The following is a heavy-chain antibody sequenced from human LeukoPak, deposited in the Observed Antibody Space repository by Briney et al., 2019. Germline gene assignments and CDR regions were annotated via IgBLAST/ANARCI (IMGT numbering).Heavy chain of an antibody. Sequence: SETLSLTCTVSGGSISSYYWSWIRQPPGKGLEWIGYIYYSGSTYYNPSLKSRVTISVDTSKNQFSLKLSSVTAADTAVYYCARDKYAGAASDIWGQGTMVTASS. CDR1: GGSISSYY. CDR2: IYYSGST. J-gene: IGHJ3*02. CDR3: ARDKYAGAASDI. D-gene: IGHD2-2*01. V-gene: IGHV4-59*01.